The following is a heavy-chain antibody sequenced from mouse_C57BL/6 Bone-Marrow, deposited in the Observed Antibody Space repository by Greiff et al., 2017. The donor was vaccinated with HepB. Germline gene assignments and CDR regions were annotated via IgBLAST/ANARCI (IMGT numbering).Heavy chain of an antibody. Sequence: EVQLVESGGGLVKPGGSLKLSCAASGFTFSSYAMSWVRQTPEKRLEWVATISDGGSYTYYPDNVKGRFTISRDNAKNNLYLQMSHLKSEDTAMYYCARDLGGRDYWGQGTTLTVSS. CDR3: ARDLGGRDY. D-gene: IGHD4-1*01. CDR2: ISDGGSYT. CDR1: GFTFSSYA. V-gene: IGHV5-4*01. J-gene: IGHJ2*01.